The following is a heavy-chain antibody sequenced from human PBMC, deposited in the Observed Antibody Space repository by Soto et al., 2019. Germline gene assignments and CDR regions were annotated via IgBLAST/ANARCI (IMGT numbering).Heavy chain of an antibody. D-gene: IGHD3-22*01. J-gene: IGHJ4*02. CDR1: GSTFPAYH. CDR2: INPSLGTA. V-gene: IGHV1-46*01. CDR3: ARAPYSRTSFHFVF. Sequence: ASVKVSCKASGSTFPAYHLHWVRQAPGQGVEWVGIINPSLGTANYAQKFQGRVAMTWDTSTTTVYMELSRLRSDATAVYFCARAPYSRTSFHFVFWGQGTLVTVSS.